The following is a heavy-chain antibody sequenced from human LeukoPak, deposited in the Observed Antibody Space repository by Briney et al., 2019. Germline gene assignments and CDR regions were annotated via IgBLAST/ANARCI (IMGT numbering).Heavy chain of an antibody. Sequence: GGSPRLSCAASGFTFSSYWMSWVRQAPGKGLEWVANIKQDGSEKYYVDSVKGRFTISRDNAKNSLYLQMNSLRAEDTAVYYCARVYYYGSGGFDYWGQGTLVTVSS. CDR1: GFTFSSYW. V-gene: IGHV3-7*01. CDR2: IKQDGSEK. D-gene: IGHD3-10*01. J-gene: IGHJ4*02. CDR3: ARVYYYGSGGFDY.